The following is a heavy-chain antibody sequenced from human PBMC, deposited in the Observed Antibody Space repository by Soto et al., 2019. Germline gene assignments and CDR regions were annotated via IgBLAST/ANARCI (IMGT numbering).Heavy chain of an antibody. CDR2: IHSDGSST. J-gene: IGHJ3*02. V-gene: IGHV3-74*01. Sequence: EVQLVESGGGLVQPGESLRLSCVASGFTFSYYWMHWVRQGPGKGLVWVSRIHSDGSSTTYADSVKGRFTISRDNAKNTRYLQMNSLRGEETAVYYCASGDRGAFDSWGQGTVVTVSS. CDR1: GFTFSYYW. CDR3: ASGDRGAFDS. D-gene: IGHD3-10*01.